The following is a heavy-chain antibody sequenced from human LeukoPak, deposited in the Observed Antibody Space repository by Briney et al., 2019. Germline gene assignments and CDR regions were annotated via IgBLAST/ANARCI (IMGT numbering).Heavy chain of an antibody. V-gene: IGHV3-23*01. CDR3: AKGGSNYDFWSGHAGDY. J-gene: IGHJ4*02. D-gene: IGHD3-3*01. CDR1: GFTFSSYA. Sequence: GGSLRLSCAASGFTFSSYAMSWVRQAPGKGLEWVSTITGSGDTAYHADSVKGRFTISRDNSKNTLYLQMNRLRAEDTGVYYCAKGGSNYDFWSGHAGDYWGQGTRVTVSS. CDR2: ITGSGDTA.